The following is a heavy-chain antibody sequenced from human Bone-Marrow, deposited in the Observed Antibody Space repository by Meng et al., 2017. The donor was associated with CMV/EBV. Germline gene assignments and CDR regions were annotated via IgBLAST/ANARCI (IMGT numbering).Heavy chain of an antibody. CDR2: IYYSGST. CDR3: ASCYDSSGYHRNWFDP. CDR1: GGSIRSSSYY. J-gene: IGHJ5*02. Sequence: GSLRLSCSVSGGSIRSSSYYWGWIRQPQGKGLEWIGNIYYSGSTYYNPSLESRVTISVDTSKNQFSLKLTSVTAADTAVYYCASCYDSSGYHRNWFDPWGQGTLVTVSS. V-gene: IGHV4-39*07. D-gene: IGHD3-22*01.